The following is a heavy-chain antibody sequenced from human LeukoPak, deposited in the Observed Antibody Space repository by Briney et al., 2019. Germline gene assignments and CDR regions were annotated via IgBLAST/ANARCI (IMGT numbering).Heavy chain of an antibody. D-gene: IGHD2-15*01. CDR3: AKGGTSGGHDY. J-gene: IGHJ4*02. V-gene: IGHV3-23*01. CDR2: ISGSGGST. Sequence: PGRSLRLSCAASGFTFSTYVMTWVRQAPGKGLEWVSAISGSGGSTYYADSVKGRFTISRDNSKNTLFVQMNSLRAEDTAVYYCAKGGTSGGHDYWGQGTLVTVSS. CDR1: GFTFSTYV.